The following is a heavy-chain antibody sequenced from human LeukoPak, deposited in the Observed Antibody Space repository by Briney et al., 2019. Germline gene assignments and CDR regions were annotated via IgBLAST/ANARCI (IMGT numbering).Heavy chain of an antibody. V-gene: IGHV1-2*02. CDR2: INPNSCGT. CDR1: GYTFTGYY. CDR3: ASRPGDWFDP. D-gene: IGHD1-14*01. Sequence: ASVKVSCKASGYTFTGYYMHWVRQAPGQGLEWMGWINPNSCGTNYAQKFQGRLTITRDTSISTAYMELSRLRSDDTAVYYCASRPGDWFDPWGQGTLVTVPS. J-gene: IGHJ5*02.